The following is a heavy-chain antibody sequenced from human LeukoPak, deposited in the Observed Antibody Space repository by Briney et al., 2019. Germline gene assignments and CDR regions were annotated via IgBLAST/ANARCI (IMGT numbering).Heavy chain of an antibody. D-gene: IGHD2-15*01. CDR1: GYTFTSYD. Sequence: ASVKVSCKASGYTFTSYDISWVRQAPGQGLEWMGWISAYNGNTNYAQKLQGRVTMTTDTSTSTAYMELRSLRSDDTAVYYCARVDCSGGSCYSGFDYWGQGTLVTVSS. V-gene: IGHV1-18*01. J-gene: IGHJ4*02. CDR2: ISAYNGNT. CDR3: ARVDCSGGSCYSGFDY.